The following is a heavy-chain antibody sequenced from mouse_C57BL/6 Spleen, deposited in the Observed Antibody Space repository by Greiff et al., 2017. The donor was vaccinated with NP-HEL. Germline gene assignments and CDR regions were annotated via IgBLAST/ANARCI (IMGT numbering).Heavy chain of an antibody. CDR1: GYAFSSSW. CDR3: ARGAYYSKDFDV. D-gene: IGHD2-5*01. CDR2: IYPGDGDT. Sequence: QVQLQQSGPELVKPGASVKISCKASGYAFSSSWMNWVKQRPGKGLEWIGRIYPGDGDTNYNGKFKGKATLTADKSSSTAYMQLSSLTSEDSAVYFCARGAYYSKDFDVWGTGTTVTVSS. V-gene: IGHV1-82*01. J-gene: IGHJ1*03.